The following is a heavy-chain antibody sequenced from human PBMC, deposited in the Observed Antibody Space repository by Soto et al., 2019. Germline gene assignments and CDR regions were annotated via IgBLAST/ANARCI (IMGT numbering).Heavy chain of an antibody. J-gene: IGHJ4*02. CDR2: IWYDGSNK. CDR3: AREGAVAGSQDF. CDR1: GFIFSNYG. D-gene: IGHD6-19*01. Sequence: QVQLVESGGGVVQPGRSLRLSCAASGFIFSNYGIHWVRQAPGKGLEWVALIWYDGSNKYYADSVKGRFIVSRDKTNKTVYLQLNSLRADDTAVYYCAREGAVAGSQDFWGPGTLVTVSS. V-gene: IGHV3-33*01.